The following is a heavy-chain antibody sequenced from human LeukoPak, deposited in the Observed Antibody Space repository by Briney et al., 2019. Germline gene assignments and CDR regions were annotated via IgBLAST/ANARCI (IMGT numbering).Heavy chain of an antibody. Sequence: GGSLRLSCAASGFTFYSFFLNWVRLTPGRELEWLACISQDGSETFYMDSVRGRFTLSRDNTKNSLYLQMDSLRAEDTAVYFCVRDLGHSRHYFEYWGQGALVTVSS. CDR2: ISQDGSET. CDR1: GFTFYSFF. D-gene: IGHD7-27*01. J-gene: IGHJ4*02. CDR3: VRDLGHSRHYFEY. V-gene: IGHV3-7*01.